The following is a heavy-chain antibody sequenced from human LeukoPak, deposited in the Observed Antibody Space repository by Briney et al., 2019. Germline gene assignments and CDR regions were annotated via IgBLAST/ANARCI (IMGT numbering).Heavy chain of an antibody. V-gene: IGHV4-59*01. CDR1: GGSISSYY. D-gene: IGHD2-2*01. CDR2: IYYSGST. J-gene: IGHJ5*02. CDR3: ARTILGYCSSTSCYRWFDP. Sequence: PSETLSLTCTVSGGSISSYYWSWIRQPPGKGLEWIGYIYYSGSTNYNPSLKSRVTMSVDTSKNQFSLKLSSVTAADTAVYYCARTILGYCSSTSCYRWFDPWGQGTLVTVSS.